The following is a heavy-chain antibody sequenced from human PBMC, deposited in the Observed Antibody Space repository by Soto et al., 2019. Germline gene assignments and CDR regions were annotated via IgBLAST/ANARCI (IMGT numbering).Heavy chain of an antibody. J-gene: IGHJ6*02. CDR1: GYTXSRYG. CDR2: IIAYNGNT. CDR3: ERAGVTAAGPGGHYYYSVMDV. V-gene: IGHV1-18*01. Sequence: SXKVSRQAAGYTXSRYGIRLVRQAPDQGLEWMGWIIAYNGNTNYAQKLQGRVNITTDTSTITAYMELRSLRSAYSDVYYCERAGVTAAGPGGHYYYSVMDVWGQGPTVTVSS. D-gene: IGHD6-13*01.